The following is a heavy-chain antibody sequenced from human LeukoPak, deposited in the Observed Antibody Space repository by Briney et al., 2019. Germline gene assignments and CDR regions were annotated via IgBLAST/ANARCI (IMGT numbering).Heavy chain of an antibody. J-gene: IGHJ4*02. Sequence: ASVKVSCKASGYTFTGYYMHWVRQAPGQGLEWMGWINPNSGGTNYAQKFQGWVTMTRDTSISTAYMELSRLRSDDTAVYYCARVWAIFGVAAGYWGQGTLVTVSP. CDR3: ARVWAIFGVAAGY. CDR2: INPNSGGT. CDR1: GYTFTGYY. V-gene: IGHV1-2*04. D-gene: IGHD3-3*01.